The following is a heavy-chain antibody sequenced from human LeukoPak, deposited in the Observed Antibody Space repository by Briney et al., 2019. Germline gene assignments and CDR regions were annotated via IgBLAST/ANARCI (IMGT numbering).Heavy chain of an antibody. J-gene: IGHJ5*01. CDR1: GFTFSSYA. Sequence: GGSLRLSCAASGFTFSSYAMSWVRQAPGKGLEWVSSISGSGTNTDYADSVKGRFTISRDNSKNTVNVQMNSLRAEDTAVYYCAKATSPVHSRNWFDSWGQETLVTVSS. D-gene: IGHD6-13*01. CDR3: AKATSPVHSRNWFDS. CDR2: ISGSGTNT. V-gene: IGHV3-23*01.